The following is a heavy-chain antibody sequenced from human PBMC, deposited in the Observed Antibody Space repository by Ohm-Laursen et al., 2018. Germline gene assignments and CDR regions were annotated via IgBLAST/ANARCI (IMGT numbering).Heavy chain of an antibody. J-gene: IGHJ3*02. Sequence: GTLSLTCTVSGDSISSYYWSWIRQPAGKGLEWIGRIQTTGTTNYNPFLKSRLTMSLDTSNNQFSLKLSSVTAADTAVYYCARDACGAFHMWGQGTMVTVSS. V-gene: IGHV4-4*07. CDR2: IQTTGTT. CDR1: GDSISSYY. CDR3: ARDACGAFHM.